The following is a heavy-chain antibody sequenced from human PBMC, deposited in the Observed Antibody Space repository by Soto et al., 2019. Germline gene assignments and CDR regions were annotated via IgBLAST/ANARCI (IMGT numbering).Heavy chain of an antibody. D-gene: IGHD2-15*01. CDR2: MYSSGSS. V-gene: IGHV4-59*01. Sequence: SETLSLTCTVSGVSITSYKWSWIRQSPGKGLEWIAYMYSSGSSSYNPSLKSRVTISVDTSRNQYSLQLNSATAADTAVYYCAREWSAFDYWGQGIVVTVSS. CDR3: AREWSAFDY. J-gene: IGHJ4*02. CDR1: GVSITSYK.